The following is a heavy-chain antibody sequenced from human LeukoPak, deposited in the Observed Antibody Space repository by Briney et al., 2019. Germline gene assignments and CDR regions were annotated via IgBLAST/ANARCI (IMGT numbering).Heavy chain of an antibody. CDR3: ASTPSDIVVVPAAVRDAFDI. CDR1: GFSLSNYG. J-gene: IGHJ3*02. V-gene: IGHV3-30*02. Sequence: GGSLRLSCAASGFSLSNYGMHWVRQAPGKGLQWVAFIQYDGSDKYYADSVKGRFTISRDNSENTLYLQMNSLRAEDTAVYSCASTPSDIVVVPAAVRDAFDIWGQGTMVTVSS. D-gene: IGHD2-2*01. CDR2: IQYDGSDK.